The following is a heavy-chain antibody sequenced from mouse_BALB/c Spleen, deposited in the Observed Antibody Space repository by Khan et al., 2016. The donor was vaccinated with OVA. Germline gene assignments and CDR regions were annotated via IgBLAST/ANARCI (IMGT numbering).Heavy chain of an antibody. Sequence: DVKLVESGGDLVKPGGSLKLSCAASGFTFRNYGMSWVRQTPDKRLEWVATISSDGTYTYYPDSVKGRFTISRNNAKNTLYLQMSSLKSEDTAMYYCTSHLTGSFAYWGQGTLVTVSA. CDR1: GFTFRNYG. CDR3: TSHLTGSFAY. J-gene: IGHJ3*01. CDR2: ISSDGTYT. V-gene: IGHV5-6*02. D-gene: IGHD4-1*01.